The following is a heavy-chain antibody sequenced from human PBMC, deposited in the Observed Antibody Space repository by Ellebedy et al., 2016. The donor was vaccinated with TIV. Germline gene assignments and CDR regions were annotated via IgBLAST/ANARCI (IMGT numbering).Heavy chain of an antibody. Sequence: GESLKISCAASGFTFRDYAMSWVRQPLGKGLEWVSSTSGDGVNRYYRDSVKGRFTISRDNSQNTLYLQMNSLRAEDPAVYYCAKEQGHGLPFDYWGHGALVSVSS. J-gene: IGHJ4*01. CDR1: GFTFRDYA. V-gene: IGHV3-23*01. D-gene: IGHD2-8*01. CDR3: AKEQGHGLPFDY. CDR2: TSGDGVNR.